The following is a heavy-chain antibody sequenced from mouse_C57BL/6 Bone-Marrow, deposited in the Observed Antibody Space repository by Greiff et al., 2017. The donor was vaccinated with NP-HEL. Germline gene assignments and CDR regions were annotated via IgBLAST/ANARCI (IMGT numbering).Heavy chain of an antibody. J-gene: IGHJ2*01. V-gene: IGHV3-6*01. CDR2: ISYDGSN. D-gene: IGHD1-1*01. Sequence: VQLQQSGPGLVKPSQSLSLTCSVTGYSITSGYYWNWIRQFPGNKLEWMGYISYDGSNNYNPSLKNRISITRDTSKNQFFLKLNSVTTEDTATYYCAREHYGYYFDYWGQGTTLTVSS. CDR3: AREHYGYYFDY. CDR1: GYSITSGYY.